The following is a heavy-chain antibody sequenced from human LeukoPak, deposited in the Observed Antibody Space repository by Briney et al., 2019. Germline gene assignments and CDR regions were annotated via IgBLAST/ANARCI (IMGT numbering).Heavy chain of an antibody. CDR2: IYYSGST. CDR1: GGSISSYF. J-gene: IGHJ4*02. Sequence: PSETLPLTCTVSGGSISSYFWSWIRQPPGKGLEWIGYIYYSGSTNYNPSLKSRVTISVDTSKNQFSLKLSSVTAADTAVYYCARHNPDSSGCYFDYWGQGTLVTVSS. D-gene: IGHD3-22*01. V-gene: IGHV4-59*08. CDR3: ARHNPDSSGCYFDY.